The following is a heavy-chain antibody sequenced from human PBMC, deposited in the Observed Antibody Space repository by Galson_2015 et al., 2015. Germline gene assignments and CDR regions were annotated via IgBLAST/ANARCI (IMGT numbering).Heavy chain of an antibody. D-gene: IGHD6-6*01. Sequence: SLRLSCAASGFSFRNYGMHWVRQAPGKGLEWVALVSYDGSNVYYTDSVKGRFSISRDNSKHTLYLQMNSLRAEDTAMYYCTKQVSSAPWAFDPRGQGTLVTVSS. CDR1: GFSFRNYG. CDR3: TKQVSSAPWAFDP. J-gene: IGHJ5*02. CDR2: VSYDGSNV. V-gene: IGHV3-30*18.